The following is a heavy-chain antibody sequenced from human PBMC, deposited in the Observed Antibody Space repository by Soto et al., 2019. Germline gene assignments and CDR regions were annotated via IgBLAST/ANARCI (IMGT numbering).Heavy chain of an antibody. Sequence: GGSLRLSCAASGFTFSSYSMNWVRQAPGKGLEWVSSISSSSYIYYADSVKGRFTISRDNAKNSLYLQMNSLRAEDTAVYYCARDEVLTGTTYYYYGMDVWGQGTTVTVSS. CDR2: ISSSSYI. J-gene: IGHJ6*02. CDR1: GFTFSSYS. CDR3: ARDEVLTGTTYYYYGMDV. V-gene: IGHV3-21*01. D-gene: IGHD1-7*01.